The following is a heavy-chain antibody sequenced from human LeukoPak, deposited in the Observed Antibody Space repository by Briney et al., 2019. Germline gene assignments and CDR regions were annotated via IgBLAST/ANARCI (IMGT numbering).Heavy chain of an antibody. CDR2: ISGSGGST. CDR1: GFTFSGYG. J-gene: IGHJ3*01. V-gene: IGHV3-23*01. CDR3: TRDRQIDAFDV. Sequence: GGSLRLSCAASGFTFSGYGMSWVRQAPGKGLEWVSAISGSGGSTYYADSVKGRFTISRDNSKNTLYLQMNSLRAEDTAVYFCTRDRQIDAFDVWGQGTMVTVSS.